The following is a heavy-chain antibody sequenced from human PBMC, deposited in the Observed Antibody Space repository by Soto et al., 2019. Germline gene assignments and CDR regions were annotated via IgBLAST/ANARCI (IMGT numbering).Heavy chain of an antibody. CDR2: INHSGST. CDR1: GGSFSGYY. CDR3: ARGTRASAVPLDYVDV. D-gene: IGHD6-13*01. V-gene: IGHV4-34*01. J-gene: IGHJ6*03. Sequence: PSETLSLTCAVYGGSFSGYYWSWIRQPPGKGLEWIGEINHSGSTNYNPSLKSRVTISVDTSKNQFSLKLSSVTAADTAVYYCARGTRASAVPLDYVDVWGKGTTVTVSS.